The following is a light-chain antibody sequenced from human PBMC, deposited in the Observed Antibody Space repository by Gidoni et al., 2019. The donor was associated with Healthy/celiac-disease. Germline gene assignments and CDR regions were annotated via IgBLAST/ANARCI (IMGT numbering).Light chain of an antibody. V-gene: IGLV2-14*01. Sequence: QSALTQPVSVSGSPGQSITISCTGTRSDVGGYNYVSWYQQHPGKAPKLMIYDVSNRPSGVSNRFSGSKSGNTASLTISGLQAEDEADYYCSSYTSSSTHYVFGTGTKVTVL. CDR2: DVS. J-gene: IGLJ1*01. CDR1: RSDVGGYNY. CDR3: SSYTSSSTHYV.